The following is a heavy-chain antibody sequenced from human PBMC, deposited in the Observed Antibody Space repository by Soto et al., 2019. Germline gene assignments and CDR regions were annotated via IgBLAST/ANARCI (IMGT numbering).Heavy chain of an antibody. CDR3: ARANDFNAFDI. D-gene: IGHD2-21*02. V-gene: IGHV3-53*04. CDR2: IYSGGST. CDR1: GFSVSGGY. Sequence: EVQLVESGGDLVQPGGSLRLSCVASGFSVSGGYMNWVRQSPGKGPEWVSVIYSGGSTYQADSVKGRFTISRDDYKNTLYLQMNSLRPEDTAVYYCARANDFNAFDIWGPWTRVTVSS. J-gene: IGHJ3*02.